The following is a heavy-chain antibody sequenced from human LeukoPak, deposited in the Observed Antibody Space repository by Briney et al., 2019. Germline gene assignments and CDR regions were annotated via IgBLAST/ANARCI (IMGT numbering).Heavy chain of an antibody. CDR1: GGSFSGYY. J-gene: IGHJ5*02. CDR2: INHSGST. Sequence: SETLSLTRAVYGGSFSGYYWSWIRQPPGKGLEWIGEINHSGSTNYNPSLKSRVTISVDTSKNQFSLKLSSVTAADTAVYYCARGKPLLRLFDPWGQGTLVTVSS. V-gene: IGHV4-34*01. CDR3: ARGKPLLRLFDP. D-gene: IGHD3-16*01.